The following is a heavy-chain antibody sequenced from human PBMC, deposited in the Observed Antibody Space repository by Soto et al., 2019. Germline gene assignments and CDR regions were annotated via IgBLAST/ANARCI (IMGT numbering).Heavy chain of an antibody. CDR1: GFSFSTYA. Sequence: RGSLRLSCAVSGFSFSTYAMHWVRQAPGKGLEWLAIIWFDGVKEYYAESVRGRFTISIDNSKNTVFLQMDTVGAEDSALYYCTRATFDVWGQGTTVTVSS. V-gene: IGHV3-33*01. CDR3: TRATFDV. J-gene: IGHJ6*02. CDR2: IWFDGVKE.